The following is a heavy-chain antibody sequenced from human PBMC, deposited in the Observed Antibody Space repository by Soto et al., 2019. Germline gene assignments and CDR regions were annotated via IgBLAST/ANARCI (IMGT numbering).Heavy chain of an antibody. D-gene: IGHD6-19*01. CDR3: ARDVTSPGPLGYSSAWYGWFDP. CDR2: ASARNTNT. CDR1: GFTFSSHV. V-gene: IGHV3-23*01. Sequence: EVQLLESGGGLVQPGGSLRLSCAASGFTFSSHVMSWVRQAPGKGLEWVSAASARNTNTYYADSVRGRFTISRDNSKSTVYLQLDSLRVEDTAVYHCARDVTSPGPLGYSSAWYGWFDPWGQGTLVVVSS. J-gene: IGHJ5*02.